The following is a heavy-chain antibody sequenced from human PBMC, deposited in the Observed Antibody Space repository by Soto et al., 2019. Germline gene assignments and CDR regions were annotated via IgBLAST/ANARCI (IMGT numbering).Heavy chain of an antibody. CDR2: IRSKAYGGTT. CDR1: GFTFGDYA. J-gene: IGHJ4*02. V-gene: IGHV3-49*03. Sequence: HPGGSLRLSCTASGFTFGDYAMSWFRQAPGKGLEWVGFIRSKAYGGTTEYAASVKGRFTISRDDSKSIAYLQMNSLKTEDTAVYYCTRVFGSGSYSPFDYWGQGTLVTVSS. CDR3: TRVFGSGSYSPFDY. D-gene: IGHD3-10*01.